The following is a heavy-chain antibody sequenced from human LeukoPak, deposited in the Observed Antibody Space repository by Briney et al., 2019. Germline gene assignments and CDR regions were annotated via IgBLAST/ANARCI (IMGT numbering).Heavy chain of an antibody. CDR2: INPNSGGT. V-gene: IGHV1-2*02. CDR1: GYTFTGYY. Sequence: ASVKVSCKASGYTFTGYYMHWVRQAPGQGLEWMGWINPNSGGTNYAQKFQGRVTMTRDTSISTVYTELSSLRSEDTAVYYCARATVPYINNWFDPWGQGTLVTVSS. D-gene: IGHD4-17*01. CDR3: ARATVPYINNWFDP. J-gene: IGHJ5*02.